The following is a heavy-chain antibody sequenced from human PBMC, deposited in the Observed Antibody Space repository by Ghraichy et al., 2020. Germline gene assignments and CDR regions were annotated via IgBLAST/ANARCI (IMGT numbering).Heavy chain of an antibody. J-gene: IGHJ4*02. CDR1: GFTFSSYA. Sequence: LSLTCAASGFTFSSYAMHWVRQAPGKGLEWVAVISYDGSNKYYADSVKGRFTISRDNSKNTLYLQMDSLRAEDTAVYYCARQYDSSGYPGYWGQGTLVTVSS. CDR2: ISYDGSNK. CDR3: ARQYDSSGYPGY. D-gene: IGHD3-22*01. V-gene: IGHV3-30-3*01.